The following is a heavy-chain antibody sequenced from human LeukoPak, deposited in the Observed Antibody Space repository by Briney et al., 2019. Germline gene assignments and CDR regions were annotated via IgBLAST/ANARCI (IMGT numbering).Heavy chain of an antibody. CDR2: IIANVGTP. Sequence: SVKVSCKASGGSFSSNTLSWVRQAPGQGLEWMGGIIANVGTPTYTQKFQGRVTVTADESTSTIYLVVDSLRSDDTAVYYCARLVNWGPLGDYWGQGTLVTVSS. CDR1: GGSFSSNT. CDR3: ARLVNWGPLGDY. J-gene: IGHJ4*02. V-gene: IGHV1-69*13. D-gene: IGHD7-27*01.